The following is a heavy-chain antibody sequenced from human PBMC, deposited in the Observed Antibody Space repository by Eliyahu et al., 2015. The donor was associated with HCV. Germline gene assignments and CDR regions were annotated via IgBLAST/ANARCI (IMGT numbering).Heavy chain of an antibody. V-gene: IGHV4-34*01. D-gene: IGHD3-10*01. Sequence: QVQLQQWGAGLLKPSETLSLTCAVYGGSFSGYYWSWIRQPPGKGLEWIGEIQPCGKPQQHPSLKSRVTISVDTSKNQFSLKLSSVTAADTAVYYCARPEGYYGSGSYNYWGQGTLVTVSS. CDR2: IQPCGKP. J-gene: IGHJ4*02. CDR1: GGSFSGYY. CDR3: ARPEGYYGSGSYNY.